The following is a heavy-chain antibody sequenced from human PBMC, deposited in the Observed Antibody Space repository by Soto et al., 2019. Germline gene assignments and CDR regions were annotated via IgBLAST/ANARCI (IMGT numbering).Heavy chain of an antibody. J-gene: IGHJ6*02. V-gene: IGHV1-2*03. CDR3: ARRSKSQSGSYSYYYYGMDV. Sequence: GASVKVSCKASGYTFTGYYMHWVQQAPGQGLEWMGWINPNSGGTNYAQKFQGRATMTRDTSISTAYMELSRLRSDDTAVYYCARRSKSQSGSYSYYYYGMDVWGQGTTVTVSS. CDR1: GYTFTGYY. CDR2: INPNSGGT. D-gene: IGHD1-26*01.